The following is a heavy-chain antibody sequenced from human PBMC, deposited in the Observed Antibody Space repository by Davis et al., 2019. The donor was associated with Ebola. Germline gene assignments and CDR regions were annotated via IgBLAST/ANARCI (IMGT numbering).Heavy chain of an antibody. V-gene: IGHV6-1*01. CDR2: TYYTSKWFN. CDR1: GDSVSSGG. CDR3: ARLAWTPKGFDY. Sequence: HSQTLSLTCAISGDSVSSGGWNWIRQSPSRGLEWLGRTYYTSKWFNDYAVSVKSRITINPDTSKNQFSLQLNSVTPEDTAVYYCARLAWTPKGFDYWGQGTLVTVSS. J-gene: IGHJ4*02. D-gene: IGHD3/OR15-3a*01.